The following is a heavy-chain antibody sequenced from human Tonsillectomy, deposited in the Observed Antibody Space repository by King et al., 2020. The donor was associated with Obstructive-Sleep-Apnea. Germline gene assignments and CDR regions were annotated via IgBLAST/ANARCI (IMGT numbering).Heavy chain of an antibody. D-gene: IGHD6-13*01. CDR1: GFTFSSYA. Sequence: VQLVESGGGLVQPGGSLRLSCGASGFTFSSYAMNWVRQAPGKGLEWVSGVSGSGGNTYYADSVKGRFTISRANSKNTVVLQMNSLRAEDTAIYYCAKVGRYSSSWPHFDYWGQGTLVTVSS. CDR2: VSGSGGNT. CDR3: AKVGRYSSSWPHFDY. J-gene: IGHJ4*02. V-gene: IGHV3-23*04.